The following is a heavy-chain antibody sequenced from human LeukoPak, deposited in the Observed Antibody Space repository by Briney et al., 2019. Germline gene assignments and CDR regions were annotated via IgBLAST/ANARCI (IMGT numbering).Heavy chain of an antibody. CDR3: ASSPQEVRGAMDY. CDR2: IYYSGST. Sequence: PSETLSLTCTVSGGSISSHYWSWIRQPPGKGLEWIGYIYYSGSTNYNPSLKSRVTISVDTSKNQFSLKLSSVTAADTAVYYCASSPQEVRGAMDYWGQGTLVTVSS. V-gene: IGHV4-59*11. D-gene: IGHD3-10*01. CDR1: GGSISSHY. J-gene: IGHJ4*02.